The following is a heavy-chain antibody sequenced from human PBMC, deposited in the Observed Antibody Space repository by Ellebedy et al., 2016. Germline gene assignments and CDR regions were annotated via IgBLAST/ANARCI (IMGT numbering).Heavy chain of an antibody. CDR1: GYTFKNFG. J-gene: IGHJ6*02. CDR3: ARDSAMVRGLTINYYYYAVDV. CDR2: ISGYNGNT. D-gene: IGHD3-10*01. Sequence: ASVKVSCXASGYTFKNFGISWVRQAPGQGLEWMAWISGYNGNTNYAQKVQGRVAMTTDTSTSTAYMELRSLRSDDTAVYYCARDSAMVRGLTINYYYYAVDVWGQGTTVTVSS. V-gene: IGHV1-18*01.